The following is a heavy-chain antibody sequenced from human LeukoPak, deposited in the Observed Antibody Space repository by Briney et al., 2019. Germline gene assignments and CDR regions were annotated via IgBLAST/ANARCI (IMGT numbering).Heavy chain of an antibody. D-gene: IGHD3-10*01. CDR1: GFTFSSYS. Sequence: GGSLRLSCAASGFTFSSYSMNWVRQAPGKGLEWVSSISSSSSYIYYADSVKGRFTISGDNAKNSLYLQMNSLRAEDTAVYYCARDRGRRYENFDYWGQGTLVTVSS. J-gene: IGHJ4*02. CDR2: ISSSSSYI. V-gene: IGHV3-21*01. CDR3: ARDRGRRYENFDY.